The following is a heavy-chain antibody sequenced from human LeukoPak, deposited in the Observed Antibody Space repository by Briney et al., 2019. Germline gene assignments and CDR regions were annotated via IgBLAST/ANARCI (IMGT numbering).Heavy chain of an antibody. Sequence: ETLSLTCTVSGYSISSGYYWGWVRQAPGKGLEWVSYISSSSTIYYADSVKGRFTISRDNAKNSLYLQMNSLRAEDTAVYYCAREIPRGAINLDYWGQGTLVTVSS. J-gene: IGHJ4*02. D-gene: IGHD3-10*01. CDR3: AREIPRGAINLDY. CDR1: GYSISSGYY. V-gene: IGHV3-69-1*01. CDR2: ISSSSTI.